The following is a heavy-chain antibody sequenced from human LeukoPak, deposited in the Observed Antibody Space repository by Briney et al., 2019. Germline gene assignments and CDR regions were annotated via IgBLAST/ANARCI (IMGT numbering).Heavy chain of an antibody. V-gene: IGHV3-9*01. CDR1: GFIFDDYA. D-gene: IGHD6-6*01. Sequence: GGSLRLSCVAPGFIFDDYAIHWVGQAPGKGLEWGSGIGWHGGTIGYADSVKGRFTVSRDNAKNSLYLQMSSLRAEDTALYYCAKDKSTRSSYGDAFDIWGQGTVVTVSS. CDR2: IGWHGGTI. J-gene: IGHJ3*02. CDR3: AKDKSTRSSYGDAFDI.